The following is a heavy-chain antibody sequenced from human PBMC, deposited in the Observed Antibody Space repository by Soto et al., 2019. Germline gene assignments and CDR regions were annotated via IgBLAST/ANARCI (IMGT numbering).Heavy chain of an antibody. CDR3: AVYLGGLEGCGASGLDY. D-gene: IGHD2-8*01. J-gene: IGHJ4*02. CDR2: ISYDGSNK. CDR1: GFTFSSYG. Sequence: GGSLRLSCAASGFTFSSYGMHWVRQAPGKGLEWVAVISYDGSNKYYADSVKGRFTISRDNSKNTLYLQMNSLRAEDTAVYYCAVYLGGLEGCGASGLDYWGQGTLVTVSS. V-gene: IGHV3-30*03.